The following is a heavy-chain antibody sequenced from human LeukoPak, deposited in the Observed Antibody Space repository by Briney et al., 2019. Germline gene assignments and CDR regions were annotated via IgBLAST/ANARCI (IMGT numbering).Heavy chain of an antibody. J-gene: IGHJ5*02. CDR1: GFTFSSYW. CDR3: VRARYTYGNNWFDP. V-gene: IGHV3-11*01. D-gene: IGHD5-18*01. Sequence: GGSLRLSCAASGFTFSSYWMGWVRQAPGKGLEWVSYISGSGNTIYYADSVKGRFTISRDNAKNSLYLQMNSLRAEDTAIYYCVRARYTYGNNWFDPWGQGTLVTVSS. CDR2: ISGSGNTI.